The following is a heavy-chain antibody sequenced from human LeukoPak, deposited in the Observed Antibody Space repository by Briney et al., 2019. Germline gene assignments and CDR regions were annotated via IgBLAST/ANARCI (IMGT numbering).Heavy chain of an antibody. Sequence: SETLSLTCTVSGGSISSSSYYWGWIRQSPGKGLEWIGSIYYSGSTYYNPSLKSRVTISVDTSKNQFSLKLSSVTAADTAVCYCARVPRVTTFDYWGQGTLVTVSS. V-gene: IGHV4-39*01. CDR2: IYYSGST. CDR1: GGSISSSSYY. D-gene: IGHD4-17*01. CDR3: ARVPRVTTFDY. J-gene: IGHJ4*02.